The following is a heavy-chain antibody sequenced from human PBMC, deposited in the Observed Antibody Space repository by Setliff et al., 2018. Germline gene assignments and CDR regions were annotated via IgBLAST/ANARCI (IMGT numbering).Heavy chain of an antibody. CDR3: ARDPGGGHPSYYGMDV. J-gene: IGHJ6*02. V-gene: IGHV3-33*05. CDR1: GFTFSNYG. CDR2: LEYDGSD. D-gene: IGHD2-15*01. Sequence: GSLRLSCAVSGFTFSNYGMHWVRQAPGKGLEWVAFLEYDGSDYYADSVKGRFTISRDNSKNTLYLQMNSLRPEDTAVYYCARDPGGGHPSYYGMDVWGQGTTVTVSS.